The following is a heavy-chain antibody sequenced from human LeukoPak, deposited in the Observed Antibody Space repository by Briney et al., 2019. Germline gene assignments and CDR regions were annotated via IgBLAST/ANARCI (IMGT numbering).Heavy chain of an antibody. CDR3: ARDQAASGSYSGFDS. V-gene: IGHV1-18*01. Sequence: ASVKVSCKASGYTFTSYGISWVRQAPGQGFEWMGWISGYNGDTKYAQKVQGRVTLTTDTSTSTAYMELRSLRSDDTAVYYCARDQAASGSYSGFDSWGQGTLVTVSS. D-gene: IGHD1-26*01. CDR2: ISGYNGDT. J-gene: IGHJ4*02. CDR1: GYTFTSYG.